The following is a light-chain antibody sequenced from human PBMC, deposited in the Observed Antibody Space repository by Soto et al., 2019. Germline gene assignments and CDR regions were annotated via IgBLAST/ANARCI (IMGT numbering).Light chain of an antibody. CDR1: QSVSSSY. Sequence: EIVLTQSPGTLSLSPGERATLSCRASQSVSSSYLAWYQQRPGQAPRLLIYVASSRATGVPDRFSGSGSGTDFTLTISRLEPEDFAVYYCQQYCSSPITFGQGTRLEIK. V-gene: IGKV3-20*01. J-gene: IGKJ5*01. CDR3: QQYCSSPIT. CDR2: VAS.